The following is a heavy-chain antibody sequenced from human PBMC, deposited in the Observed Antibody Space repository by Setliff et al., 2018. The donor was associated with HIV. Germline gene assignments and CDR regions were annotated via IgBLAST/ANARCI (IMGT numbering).Heavy chain of an antibody. CDR1: GFSISSRYY. CDR3: ARDVLDLVISVYGF. CDR2: IDHTESS. J-gene: IGHJ4*02. D-gene: IGHD3-22*01. Sequence: SETLSLSCDVSGFSISSRYYWGWIRQSQGKGLEWIGNIDHTESSYYNPSLNDRATISLDTSKNQFPMKLNSVTAEDTAVYYCARDVLDLVISVYGFWGQGIPVTVSS. V-gene: IGHV4-38-2*02.